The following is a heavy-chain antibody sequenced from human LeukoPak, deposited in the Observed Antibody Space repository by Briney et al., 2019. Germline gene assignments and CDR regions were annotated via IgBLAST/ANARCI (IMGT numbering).Heavy chain of an antibody. CDR2: IYYSGST. Sequence: SETLSLTCTVSGGSISSYYWSWIRQPPGKGLEWVGYIYYSGSTNYNPSLKSRVTISVDTSKNQFSLKVSSVTAADTAVYYCARSYGSGSSAGYWGQGTLVTVSS. CDR3: ARSYGSGSSAGY. D-gene: IGHD3-10*01. CDR1: GGSISSYY. J-gene: IGHJ4*02. V-gene: IGHV4-59*08.